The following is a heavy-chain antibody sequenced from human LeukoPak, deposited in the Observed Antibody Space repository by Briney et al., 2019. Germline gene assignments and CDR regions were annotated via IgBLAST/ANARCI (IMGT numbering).Heavy chain of an antibody. D-gene: IGHD3-16*02. V-gene: IGHV4-39*02. CDR2: IYYSGST. J-gene: IGHJ4*02. CDR1: GGSISSSSYY. Sequence: KPSETLSLTCTVSGGSISSSSYYWGWIRQPPGKGLEWIGSIYYSGSTYYNPSLKSRVTISVDTSKNQFSLKLSSVTAADTAVYYCAREWALGIRLGELSQDYWGQGTLVTVSS. CDR3: AREWALGIRLGELSQDY.